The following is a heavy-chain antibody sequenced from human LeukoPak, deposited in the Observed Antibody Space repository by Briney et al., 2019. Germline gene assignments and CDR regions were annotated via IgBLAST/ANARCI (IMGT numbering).Heavy chain of an antibody. Sequence: ASVKVSCKASGYTFIVYYMHWVRQAPGQGLEWMGWINPNSGGTNFAQKFQGRVTIARNTSISTAYMELSSLRSEDTAVYYCARYCSSTSCYGAGPNFDYWGQGTLVTVSS. J-gene: IGHJ4*02. V-gene: IGHV1-2*02. CDR3: ARYCSSTSCYGAGPNFDY. CDR1: GYTFIVYY. D-gene: IGHD2-2*01. CDR2: INPNSGGT.